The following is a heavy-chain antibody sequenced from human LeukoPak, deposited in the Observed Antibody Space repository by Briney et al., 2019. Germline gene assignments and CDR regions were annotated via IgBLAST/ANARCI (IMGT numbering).Heavy chain of an antibody. V-gene: IGHV4-34*01. CDR1: GGSFSSYY. CDR3: ARDHCSSTCCYHYYYYYGMDV. CDR2: INHSGST. D-gene: IGHD2-2*01. J-gene: IGHJ6*02. Sequence: SETLSLTCAVYGGSFSSYYWSWIRQPPGKGLEWIGEINHSGSTNYNPSLKSRVTISVDTSKNQFSLKLSSVTAADTAVYYCARDHCSSTCCYHYYYYYGMDVWGQGTTVTVSS.